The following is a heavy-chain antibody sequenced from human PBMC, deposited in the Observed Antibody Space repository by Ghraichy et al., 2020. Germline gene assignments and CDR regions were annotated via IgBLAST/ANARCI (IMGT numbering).Heavy chain of an antibody. CDR3: SSGDTFDI. D-gene: IGHD3-10*01. CDR1: GFPFSSYS. Sequence: GGSLRLSCVGSGFPFSSYSLNWVRQSPGKGLEWVSYITGSGSFRSYADSVKGRFTISRDNAQNSLYLQMNSLRDEDTAVYYCSSGDTFDIWGQGTMVAVSS. V-gene: IGHV3-48*02. CDR2: ITGSGSFR. J-gene: IGHJ3*02.